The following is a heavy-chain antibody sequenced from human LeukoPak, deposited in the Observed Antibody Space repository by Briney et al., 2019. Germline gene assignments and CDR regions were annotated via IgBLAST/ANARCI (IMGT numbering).Heavy chain of an antibody. CDR3: ARTLGWASSRYPFDG. Sequence: SDTLSLTCTVSGGSMSSSNYYRGWIRQPPGKGLVWVGGMYYSGNTDYNPSLKSRVTISVDTSKNQFSLKVNSVTAADTAVYYCARTLGWASSRYPFDGWGQGTLVTVSS. V-gene: IGHV4-39*01. J-gene: IGHJ4*02. CDR1: GGSMSSSNYY. D-gene: IGHD3-16*02. CDR2: MYYSGNT.